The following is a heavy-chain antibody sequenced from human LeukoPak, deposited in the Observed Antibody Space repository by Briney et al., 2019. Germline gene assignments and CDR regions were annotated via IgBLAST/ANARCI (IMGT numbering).Heavy chain of an antibody. Sequence: PGGSLRLSCAASGFTFSSYAMHWVRQAPGKGLEWVAVISYDGSNKYYADSVKGRFTISRDKSKNVLYVQMNSLRAEDTAVYYCARARFGELGVPDFDYWGQGTLVTVSS. CDR2: ISYDGSNK. V-gene: IGHV3-30*04. CDR3: ARARFGELGVPDFDY. D-gene: IGHD3-10*01. J-gene: IGHJ4*02. CDR1: GFTFSSYA.